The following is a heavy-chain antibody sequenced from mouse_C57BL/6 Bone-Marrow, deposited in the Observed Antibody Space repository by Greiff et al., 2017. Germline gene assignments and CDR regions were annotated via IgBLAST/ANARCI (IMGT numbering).Heavy chain of an antibody. V-gene: IGHV1-19*01. J-gene: IGHJ3*01. CDR1: GYTFTDYY. CDR2: INPYNGGT. Sequence: VQLKESGPVLVKPGASVKMSCKASGYTFTDYYMNWVKQSHGKSLEWIGVINPYNGGTSYNQKFKGKATLTVDKSSSTAYMELNSLTSEDSAVYYYARWGYGSRDWFAYWGQGTLVTVSA. D-gene: IGHD1-1*01. CDR3: ARWGYGSRDWFAY.